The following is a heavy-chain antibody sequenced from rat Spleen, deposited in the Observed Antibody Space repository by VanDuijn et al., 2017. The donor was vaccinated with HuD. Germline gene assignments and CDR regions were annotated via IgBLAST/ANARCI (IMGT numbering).Heavy chain of an antibody. J-gene: IGHJ2*01. Sequence: EVQLVESGGGLVQPGRSLKLSCAASGFTFSDYYMAWVRQAPTKGLEWVATISSDGRRNYYPDSVKGRFTISRDNAKSSLYLQMNSLKSEDTATYYCARRHYGYTDYFDYWGQGVMVTVSS. D-gene: IGHD1-9*01. V-gene: IGHV5-7*01. CDR3: ARRHYGYTDYFDY. CDR2: ISSDGRRN. CDR1: GFTFSDYY.